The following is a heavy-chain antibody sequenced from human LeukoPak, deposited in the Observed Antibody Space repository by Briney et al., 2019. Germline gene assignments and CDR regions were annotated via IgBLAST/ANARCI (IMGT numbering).Heavy chain of an antibody. CDR3: AKTGSGYCSGGSCYTSYFDY. Sequence: GGSLRLSCAASGFTFSSYEMNWVRQAPGKGLEWVAFIRYDGSNKYYADSVKGRFTISRDNSKNTLYLQMNSLRAEDTAVYYCAKTGSGYCSGGSCYTSYFDYWGQGTLVTVSS. CDR1: GFTFSSYE. V-gene: IGHV3-30*02. J-gene: IGHJ4*02. D-gene: IGHD2-15*01. CDR2: IRYDGSNK.